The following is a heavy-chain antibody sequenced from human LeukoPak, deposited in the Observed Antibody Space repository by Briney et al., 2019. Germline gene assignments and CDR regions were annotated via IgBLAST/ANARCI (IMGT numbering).Heavy chain of an antibody. CDR2: INHSGST. CDR3: ARSTKTYYYDSSGSYFDY. CDR1: GGSFSGYY. Sequence: SETLSLTCAVYGGSFSGYYWSWIRQPPGKGLEWIGEINHSGSTNYNPSLKSRVTISVDTSKNQFSLKLSSVTAADTAVYYCARSTKTYYYDSSGSYFDYWGQGTLVTVSS. V-gene: IGHV4-34*01. D-gene: IGHD3-22*01. J-gene: IGHJ4*02.